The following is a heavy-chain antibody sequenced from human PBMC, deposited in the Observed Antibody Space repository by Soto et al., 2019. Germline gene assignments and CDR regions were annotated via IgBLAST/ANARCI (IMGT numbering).Heavy chain of an antibody. J-gene: IGHJ4*02. CDR1: GYTFTSYG. CDR3: ARVAPDYYDSSGYYYEIDY. D-gene: IGHD3-22*01. CDR2: ISAYNGNT. V-gene: IGHV1-18*01. Sequence: SVKVSCKASGYTFTSYGISWVRQAPGQGLEWMGWISAYNGNTNYAQKLQGRVTMTTDTSTSTAYMELRSLRSDDTAVYYCARVAPDYYDSSGYYYEIDYWGKGTLVTVSS.